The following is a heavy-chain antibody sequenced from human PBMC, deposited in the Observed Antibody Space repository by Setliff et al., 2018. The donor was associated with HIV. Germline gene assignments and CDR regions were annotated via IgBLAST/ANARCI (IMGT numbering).Heavy chain of an antibody. V-gene: IGHV4-61*01. CDR2: IYYSGST. J-gene: IGHJ4*02. D-gene: IGHD6-6*01. Sequence: PSETLSLTCAVSNYSISSSYYWSWIRQPPGKGLEWIGYIYYSGSTNYNPSLESRVTISVDTSKNQFSLKLSSVTAADTAVYYCARSRGRWQLVIYYWGQGTLVTVSS. CDR1: NYSISSSYY. CDR3: ARSRGRWQLVIYY.